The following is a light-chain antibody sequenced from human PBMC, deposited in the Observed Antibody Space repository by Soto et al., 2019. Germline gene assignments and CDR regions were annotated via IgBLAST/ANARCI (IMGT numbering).Light chain of an antibody. CDR1: QGISSS. V-gene: IGKV1-9*01. CDR3: QHLNSYPP. CDR2: AAS. J-gene: IGKJ3*01. Sequence: DIHITHSPSIRSSSVLDIFTFTCRASQGISSSLAWYQQRPGKAPKLLIYAASTLQTGVPSRFSGSGSGTEFTLTISSLQPEDVATYYCQHLNSYPPFGPGTKVDIK.